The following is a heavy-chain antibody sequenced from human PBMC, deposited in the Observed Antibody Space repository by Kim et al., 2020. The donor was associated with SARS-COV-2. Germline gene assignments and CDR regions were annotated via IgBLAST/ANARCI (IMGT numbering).Heavy chain of an antibody. CDR2: IYYSGST. CDR3: ARDRGAQLWLDY. CDR1: GGSISSGGYY. J-gene: IGHJ4*02. Sequence: SETLSLTCTVSGGSISSGGYYWSWIRQHPGKGLEWIGYIYYSGSTYYNPSLKSRVTISVDTSKNQFSLKLSSVTAADTAVYYCARDRGAQLWLDYWGQGTLVTVSS. V-gene: IGHV4-31*03. D-gene: IGHD5-18*01.